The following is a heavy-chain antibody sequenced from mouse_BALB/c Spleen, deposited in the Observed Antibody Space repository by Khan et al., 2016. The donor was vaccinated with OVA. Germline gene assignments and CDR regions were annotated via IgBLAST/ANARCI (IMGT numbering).Heavy chain of an antibody. Sequence: EVHLVESGAELVKPGASVKLSCTASGFNIKDTYMHWVKQRPEQGLEWIGRIDPANGNTKYDPKFQGKATITADTSSNTAYLQLSSLTSEDTAVYYCARDYWDVFAYWGQGTLVTVSA. CDR1: GFNIKDTY. D-gene: IGHD4-1*01. CDR3: ARDYWDVFAY. V-gene: IGHV14-3*02. J-gene: IGHJ3*01. CDR2: IDPANGNT.